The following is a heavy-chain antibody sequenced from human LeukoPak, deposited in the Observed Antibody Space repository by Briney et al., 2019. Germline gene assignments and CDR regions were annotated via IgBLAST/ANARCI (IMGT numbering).Heavy chain of an antibody. CDR1: GFTFSXXX. D-gene: IGHD5-24*01. Sequence: GGSLRLSCAAXGFTFSXXXXXXXXXAXXKXXXXXXXXSSDGSNKYYADSVKGRFTXXRDNSKXTLYLQMNSLRAEDTAVYYCAKDLMATRSYSLFDNWGQGTLVTVSS. J-gene: IGHJ4*02. CDR2: XSSDGSNK. CDR3: AKDLMATRSYSLFDN. V-gene: IGHV3-30*18.